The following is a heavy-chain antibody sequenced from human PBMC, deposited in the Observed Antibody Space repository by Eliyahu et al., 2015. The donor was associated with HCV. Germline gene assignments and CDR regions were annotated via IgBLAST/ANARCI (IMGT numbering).Heavy chain of an antibody. V-gene: IGHV4-39*01. CDR1: GGPISSSSFY. CDR2: MLHSGTT. D-gene: IGHD2/OR15-2a*01. J-gene: IGHJ4*02. CDR3: ATSRGISSPFDY. Sequence: QLQLQESGPGLVKPSETLSLTCTVSGGPISSSSFYWGWIRQPPGKGLEWIGSMLHSGTTYHNSSLRSRVTIFVDTAKNQFSLRLSSVTAADTAVYYCATSRGISSPFDYWGQGTLVTVSS.